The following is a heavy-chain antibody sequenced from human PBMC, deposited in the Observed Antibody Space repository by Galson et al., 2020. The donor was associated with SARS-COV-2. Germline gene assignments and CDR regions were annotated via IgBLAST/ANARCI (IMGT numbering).Heavy chain of an antibody. CDR3: AIAGADYDYVRGSYRFHYYFDY. CDR2: IYNSGAT. CDR1: GFTVKSNY. J-gene: IGHJ4*02. Sequence: GGSLRLSCAASGFTVKSNYMIWVRQTPEKGLEWVSVIYNSGATNYADSLRGRCTISRDTSKNTLFLQMNSLTPGDAAVYYCAIAGADYDYVRGSYRFHYYFDYWGQGILVSVSS. V-gene: IGHV3-66*02. D-gene: IGHD3-16*02.